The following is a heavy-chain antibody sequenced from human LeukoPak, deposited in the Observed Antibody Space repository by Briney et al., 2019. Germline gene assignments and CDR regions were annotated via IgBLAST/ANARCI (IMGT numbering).Heavy chain of an antibody. Sequence: ASVKVSCKASGYTFTGYHMHWVRQAPGQGLEWMGRINPNSGGTNYAQKFQGRVTMTRATSISTAYMELSRLRSDDTAVYYCARSLPEISYYDFWSGYWCFDYWGQGTLVTVSS. D-gene: IGHD3-3*01. V-gene: IGHV1-2*06. CDR3: ARSLPEISYYDFWSGYWCFDY. CDR2: INPNSGGT. CDR1: GYTFTGYH. J-gene: IGHJ4*02.